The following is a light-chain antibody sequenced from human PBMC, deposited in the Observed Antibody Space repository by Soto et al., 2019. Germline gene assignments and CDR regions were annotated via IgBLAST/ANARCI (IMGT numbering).Light chain of an antibody. Sequence: DFQMTQSPSTLSASVGDRVTMTCRASQSISSWLAWYQQKPGKAPKPLIYDASSLESGVPSRFSGSGSGTEFTLTISSLQPDDFATYYCQQYNSYLWTFGQGTKVDIK. CDR3: QQYNSYLWT. J-gene: IGKJ1*01. V-gene: IGKV1-5*01. CDR1: QSISSW. CDR2: DAS.